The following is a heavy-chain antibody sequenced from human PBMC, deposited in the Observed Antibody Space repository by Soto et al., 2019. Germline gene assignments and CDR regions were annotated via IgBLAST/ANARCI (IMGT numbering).Heavy chain of an antibody. CDR2: IWYDGSNK. J-gene: IGHJ4*02. V-gene: IGHV3-33*01. Sequence: QVQLVESGGGVVQPGRSLRLSCAASGFTFSSYGMHWVRQAPGKGLEWVAVIWYDGSNKYYADSVKGRFTISRDNSKNTLYLQMNSLRGEDTAVYYCARDSGLDLGPICYWGQGTLVTVSS. D-gene: IGHD2-15*01. CDR1: GFTFSSYG. CDR3: ARDSGLDLGPICY.